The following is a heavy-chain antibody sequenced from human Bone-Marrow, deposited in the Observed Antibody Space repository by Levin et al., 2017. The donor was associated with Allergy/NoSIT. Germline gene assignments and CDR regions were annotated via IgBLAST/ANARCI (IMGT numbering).Heavy chain of an antibody. CDR1: GYEFPNYW. J-gene: IGHJ6*03. CDR3: ARQVTTTDFKYYMDV. CDR2: IYPGDSDT. V-gene: IGHV5-51*01. D-gene: IGHD2-21*02. Sequence: HGESLKISCKGYGYEFPNYWIAWLRQMPGKGPEYMGIIYPGDSDTKYTPAFQGQVTISADKSINTAYLQWGSLKASDTAVYFCARQVTTTDFKYYMDVWGSGTTVTVSS.